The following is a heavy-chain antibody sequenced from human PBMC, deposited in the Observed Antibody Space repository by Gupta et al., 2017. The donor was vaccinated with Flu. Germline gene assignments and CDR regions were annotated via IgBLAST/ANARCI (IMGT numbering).Heavy chain of an antibody. Sequence: QVQLVQSGAEVKKPGSSVKVSCKASGGTFSSDAITWVRQAPGQGLEWMGDILPILQTANYAQKFQGRVTITADESTSTVYMDLSSLSSEDTAVYYCAREFPCGGDCYFLDYWGQGTLVAVSS. CDR3: AREFPCGGDCYFLDY. CDR2: ILPILQTA. CDR1: GGTFSSDA. D-gene: IGHD2-21*02. J-gene: IGHJ4*02. V-gene: IGHV1-69*01.